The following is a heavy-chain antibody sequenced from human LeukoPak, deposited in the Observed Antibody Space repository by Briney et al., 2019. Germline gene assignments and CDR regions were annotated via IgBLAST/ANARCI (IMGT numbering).Heavy chain of an antibody. CDR2: IRSKGDGGTT. V-gene: IGHV3-49*03. CDR1: GFTFGNYA. Sequence: GGSLRLSCTASGFTFGNYAMSWFRQAPGKGLEWIGSIRSKGDGGTTEYAASVKGRFIISRDDSRSIAYLQMDSLGTEDTAVYYCARGGYQFEHWGQGTLVTVYS. CDR3: ARGGYQFEH. D-gene: IGHD3-16*02. J-gene: IGHJ1*01.